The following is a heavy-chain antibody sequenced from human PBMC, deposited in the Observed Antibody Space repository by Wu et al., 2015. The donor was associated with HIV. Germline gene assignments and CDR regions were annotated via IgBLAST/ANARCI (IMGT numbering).Heavy chain of an antibody. CDR3: ARDMVPAASVGDTAPPEY. CDR2: IIPLFRTA. D-gene: IGHD2-2*01. CDR1: GGTFSSYV. Sequence: QVQLVQSGAEVKKPGSSVKVSCTGSGGTFSSYVTAWVRQAPGQGLEWMGGIIPLFRTANYSPKFQGRLTITTDESMTTAYMDLRSLRSDDTAVYYCARDMVPAASVGDTAPPEYWGQGTLVTVSS. V-gene: IGHV1-69*05. J-gene: IGHJ4*02.